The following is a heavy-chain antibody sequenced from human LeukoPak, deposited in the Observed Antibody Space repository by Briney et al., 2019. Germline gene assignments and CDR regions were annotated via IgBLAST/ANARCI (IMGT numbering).Heavy chain of an antibody. V-gene: IGHV4-30-2*01. Sequence: SETLSLTCAVSGGSISSGGYSWSWIRQPPGKGLEWIGYIYHSGSTYYNPSLKSRVTISVDRSKNQSSLKLSSVTAADTAVYYCARGSYNPLRTPLFDYWGQGTLVTVSS. CDR2: IYHSGST. CDR3: ARGSYNPLRTPLFDY. J-gene: IGHJ4*02. CDR1: GGSISSGGYS. D-gene: IGHD1-14*01.